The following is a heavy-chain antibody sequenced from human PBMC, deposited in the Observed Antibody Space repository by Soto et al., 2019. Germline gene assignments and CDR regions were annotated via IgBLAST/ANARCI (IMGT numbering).Heavy chain of an antibody. Sequence: PGGSLRLSCSASGFTFTSYAMSWVRQAPGKGLEWVSTVSVSGGTTYYADSLKGRFTISRDNSKKTLYLQMNRLRPDDTDIYYCAKGLYYYDSSGYRLFDYWGQGTLVTVSS. D-gene: IGHD3-22*01. CDR1: GFTFTSYA. J-gene: IGHJ4*02. CDR3: AKGLYYYDSSGYRLFDY. V-gene: IGHV3-23*01. CDR2: VSVSGGTT.